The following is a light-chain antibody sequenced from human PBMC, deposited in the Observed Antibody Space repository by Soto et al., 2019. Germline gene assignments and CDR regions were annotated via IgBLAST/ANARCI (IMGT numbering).Light chain of an antibody. CDR3: QKSTNAPYP. Sequence: DFQMTQSPSSLSASVGDRVTITCRASQVISNYLAWYQQKPGKVPKLLIYVASTLQPVVPSRFSGSGSGTELTLNISSLQPEDVAPYYCQKSTNAPYPFCQRTQLESK. CDR2: VAS. V-gene: IGKV1-27*01. CDR1: QVISNY. J-gene: IGKJ2*01.